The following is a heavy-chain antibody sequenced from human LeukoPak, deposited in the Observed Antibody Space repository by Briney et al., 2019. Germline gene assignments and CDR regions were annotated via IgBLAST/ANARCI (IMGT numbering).Heavy chain of an antibody. V-gene: IGHV3-9*01. J-gene: IGHJ4*02. Sequence: GGSLRPSCAASGFTFDDYAMHWVRQAPGKGLEWVSGISWNSGSIGYADSVKGRFTISRDNAKNSLYLQMNSLRAEDTALYYCAKDILGGGAFDYWGQGTLVTVSS. CDR3: AKDILGGGAFDY. CDR1: GFTFDDYA. D-gene: IGHD3-16*01. CDR2: ISWNSGSI.